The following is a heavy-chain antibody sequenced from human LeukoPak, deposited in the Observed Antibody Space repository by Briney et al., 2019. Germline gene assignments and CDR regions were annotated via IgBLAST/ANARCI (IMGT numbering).Heavy chain of an antibody. J-gene: IGHJ3*02. V-gene: IGHV3-52*01. Sequence: GGSLRLSCAASGFTFSNSWMHWVCQAPEKGLEWVADIKCDGSEKCYVDSVRGRLTISGDNAKNSLYLQVNSLRAEDMTVYYCVRGVGSSTSCYVRAFDIWGQGTMVTVSS. CDR2: IKCDGSEK. CDR3: VRGVGSSTSCYVRAFDI. CDR1: GFTFSNSW. D-gene: IGHD2-2*01.